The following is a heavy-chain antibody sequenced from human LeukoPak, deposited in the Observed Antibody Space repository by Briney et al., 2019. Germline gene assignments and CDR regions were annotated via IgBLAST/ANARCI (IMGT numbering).Heavy chain of an antibody. Sequence: PSGTLSLTCAVSGGSISNSNWWSWVRQAPGKGLEWIGEIYHSGSTNYNPSLKSRVTISVDKSKNQFSLKLTSVTAADTAVYYCARDRDYADYNYYYYMDVWGKGTTVTVSS. V-gene: IGHV4-4*02. J-gene: IGHJ6*03. CDR3: ARDRDYADYNYYYYMDV. CDR1: GGSISNSNW. CDR2: IYHSGST. D-gene: IGHD4-17*01.